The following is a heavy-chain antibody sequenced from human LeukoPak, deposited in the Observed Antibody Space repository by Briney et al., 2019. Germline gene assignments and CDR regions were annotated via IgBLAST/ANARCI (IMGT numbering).Heavy chain of an antibody. V-gene: IGHV1-2*02. CDR2: INPNSGGT. D-gene: IGHD3-10*01. CDR3: ARGEGLWFGELLYYFDY. J-gene: IGHJ4*02. CDR1: GYTFTSYY. Sequence: ASVKVSCKASGYTFTSYYMHWVRQAPGQGLEWMGWINPNSGGTNYAQKFQGRVTMTRDTSIGTAYMELSRLRSDDTAVYYCARGEGLWFGELLYYFDYWGQGTLVTVSS.